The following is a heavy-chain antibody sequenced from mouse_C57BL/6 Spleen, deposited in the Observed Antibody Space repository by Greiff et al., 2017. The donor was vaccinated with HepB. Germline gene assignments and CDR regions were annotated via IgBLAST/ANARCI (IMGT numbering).Heavy chain of an antibody. CDR2: LDPSDSYT. CDR1: GYTFTSYW. J-gene: IGHJ2*01. V-gene: IGHV1-59*01. CDR3: AREGNDGQPIDY. Sequence: QVQLQQPGAELVRPGTSVKLSCKASGYTFTSYWMHWVKQRPGQGLEWLGVLDPSDSYTNYNQKFKGKATLTVDTSSSTAYMQFSSLTSEDSAVYYCAREGNDGQPIDYCGQGTTLTVSS. D-gene: IGHD2-3*01.